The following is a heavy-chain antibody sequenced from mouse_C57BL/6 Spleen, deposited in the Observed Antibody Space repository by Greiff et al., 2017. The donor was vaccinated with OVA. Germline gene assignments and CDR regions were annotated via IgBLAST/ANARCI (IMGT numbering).Heavy chain of an antibody. V-gene: IGHV1-53*01. Sequence: VQLQQPGTELVKPGASVKLSCKASGYTFTSYWMHWVKQRPGQGLEWIGNINPSNGGTNYNEKFKSKATLTVDKSSSTAYMQLSSLTSEDSAVYYCAREEAYYYGSSYYAMDYWGQGTSVTVSS. CDR2: INPSNGGT. J-gene: IGHJ4*01. CDR3: AREEAYYYGSSYYAMDY. D-gene: IGHD1-1*01. CDR1: GYTFTSYW.